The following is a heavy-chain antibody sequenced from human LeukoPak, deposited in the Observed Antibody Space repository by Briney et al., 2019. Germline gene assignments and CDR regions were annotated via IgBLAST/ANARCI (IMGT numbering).Heavy chain of an antibody. D-gene: IGHD5-18*01. V-gene: IGHV3-48*04. CDR3: ARDLRYSYGLGLFDY. J-gene: IGHJ4*02. CDR2: ISTSGLTI. Sequence: GGSLRLSCAASGFTFNSYNINWVRQAPGKGLEWVSYISTSGLTIYYADSVKGRFTISRDNARNSLSLQINSLRAEDTAVYYCARDLRYSYGLGLFDYWGQGTLVTVSS. CDR1: GFTFNSYN.